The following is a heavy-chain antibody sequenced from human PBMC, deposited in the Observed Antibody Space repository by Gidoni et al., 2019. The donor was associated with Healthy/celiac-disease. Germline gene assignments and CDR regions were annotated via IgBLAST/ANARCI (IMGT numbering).Heavy chain of an antibody. D-gene: IGHD3-9*01. CDR3: ANGLVPEGY. CDR1: GFTFSSYA. V-gene: IGHV3-23*01. J-gene: IGHJ4*02. Sequence: EVQLLESGGGLVQPGGSLRLSCAAAGFTFSSYAMSWVSQAPGKGLEWFSAISGSGGSTYYADSVKCRFTISRDNSKNTLYLQMNSLRAEDTAVYYCANGLVPEGYWGQGTLVTVSS. CDR2: ISGSGGST.